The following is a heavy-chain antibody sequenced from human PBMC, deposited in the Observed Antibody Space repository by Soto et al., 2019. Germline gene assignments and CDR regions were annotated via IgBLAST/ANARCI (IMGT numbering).Heavy chain of an antibody. D-gene: IGHD1-1*01. CDR1: GYSFTSYW. CDR3: ARLRIQSGNFRSFDY. V-gene: IGHV5-51*01. J-gene: IGHJ4*02. CDR2: IYPGDSDT. Sequence: PGESLKISCKGSGYSFTSYWIGWVRQMPGKGLEWMGIIYPGDSDTRYSPSFQGQVTISADKSSSSAYLQWSSLKASDSAMYYCARLRIQSGNFRSFDYWGQGTLVTVS.